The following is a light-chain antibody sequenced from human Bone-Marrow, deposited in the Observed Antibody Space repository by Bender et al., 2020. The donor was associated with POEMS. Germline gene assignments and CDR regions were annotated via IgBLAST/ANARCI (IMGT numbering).Light chain of an antibody. CDR3: AAWEDSLNGWV. Sequence: QSALTQPPSASGTPGQRVTISCSGSSSNIGTNPVNWYQQLPGTAPKLLIYINNKRPSGVPDRLPGSKSGTSASLAISGLQSEDEADYYCAAWEDSLNGWVFGGGTKLTVL. J-gene: IGLJ3*02. CDR2: INN. CDR1: SSNIGTNP. V-gene: IGLV1-44*01.